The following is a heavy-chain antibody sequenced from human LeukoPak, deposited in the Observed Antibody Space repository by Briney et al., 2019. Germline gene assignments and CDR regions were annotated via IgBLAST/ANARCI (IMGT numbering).Heavy chain of an antibody. J-gene: IGHJ4*02. V-gene: IGHV3-43*02. D-gene: IGHD2/OR15-2a*01. CDR2: VSGDGDTT. CDR3: AKGNNSLSFNFDY. Sequence: GGSLILSCAASGFHFRDFSMHWVRQVPGKGLEWVSLVSGDGDTTHYADSVKGRFTISRDNNKNYLFLQMNSLRVEDTAFYYCAKGNNSLSFNFDYWGQGALVTVSS. CDR1: GFHFRDFS.